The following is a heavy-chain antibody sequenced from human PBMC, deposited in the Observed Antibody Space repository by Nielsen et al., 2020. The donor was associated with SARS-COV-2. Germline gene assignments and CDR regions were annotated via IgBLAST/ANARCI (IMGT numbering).Heavy chain of an antibody. CDR2: ISGSGGST. CDR3: AKEIGSGWYRDYNWFDP. J-gene: IGHJ5*02. V-gene: IGHV3-23*01. D-gene: IGHD6-19*01. CDR1: RFTFSSYA. Sequence: GESLKISCAASRFTFSSYAMSWVRQAPGKGLEWVSAISGSGGSTYYADSVKGRFTISRDNSKNTLYLQMNSLRAEDTAVYYCAKEIGSGWYRDYNWFDPWGQGTLVTVSS.